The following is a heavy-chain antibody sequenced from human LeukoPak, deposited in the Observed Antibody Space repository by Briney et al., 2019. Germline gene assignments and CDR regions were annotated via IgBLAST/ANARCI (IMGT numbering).Heavy chain of an antibody. V-gene: IGHV1-18*01. Sequence: AASVKVSCKASGYTFTSYGISWVRQAPGQGLEWMGWISAYNGNTNYAQKFQGRVTMTEDTSTDTAYMELSSLNSEDTAVYYCATDQRYWGQGTLVTVSS. CDR3: ATDQRY. J-gene: IGHJ4*02. CDR1: GYTFTSYG. CDR2: ISAYNGNT.